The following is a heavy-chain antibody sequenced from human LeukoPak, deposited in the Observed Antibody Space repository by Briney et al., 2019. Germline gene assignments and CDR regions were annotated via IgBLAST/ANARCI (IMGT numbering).Heavy chain of an antibody. CDR1: GFTFTTHW. CDR2: IKPDGSDT. D-gene: IGHD1-26*01. CDR3: AKNRGAGSHYYYHMNV. V-gene: IGHV3-74*01. Sequence: GGSLRLSCGASGFTFTTHWIHWVRQAPGKGLVWVSRIKPDGSDTNYADSVKGRFTISGDNSKNTLYLQLNSLRVEDTAVYYCAKNRGAGSHYYYHMNVWGKGTTVTVSS. J-gene: IGHJ6*03.